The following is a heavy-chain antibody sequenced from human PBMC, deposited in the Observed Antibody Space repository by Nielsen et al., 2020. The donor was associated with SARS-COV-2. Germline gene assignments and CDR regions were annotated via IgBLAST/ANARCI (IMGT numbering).Heavy chain of an antibody. CDR1: GDSISSGTYY. J-gene: IGHJ4*02. CDR2: IYANGNT. V-gene: IGHV4-31*11. Sequence: SETLSLTCAVSGDSISSGTYYWSWIRQHPGKGLEWIGYIYANGNTYYNPSLKRQTTLSVDSSKNQFSLKLSSVTAADTAVYYCARLGPIFDYWGQGTLVTVSS. CDR3: ARLGPIFDY.